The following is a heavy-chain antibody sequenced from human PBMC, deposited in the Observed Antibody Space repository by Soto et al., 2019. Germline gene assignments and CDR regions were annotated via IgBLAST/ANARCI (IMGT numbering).Heavy chain of an antibody. CDR2: IYYSGST. J-gene: IGHJ4*02. CDR1: GGSISSYY. CDR3: ARGYYYDN. D-gene: IGHD1-20*01. V-gene: IGHV4-59*01. Sequence: SETLSLTCTVSGGSISSYYWSWIRQPPGKGLEWIGYIYYSGSTNYNPSLKSRVTISVDTSKNQFSLKLSSVTAADTAVYYCARGYYYDNWGQGTMVTVSS.